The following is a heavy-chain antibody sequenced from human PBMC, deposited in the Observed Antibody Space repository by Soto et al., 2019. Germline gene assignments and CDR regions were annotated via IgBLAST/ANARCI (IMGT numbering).Heavy chain of an antibody. D-gene: IGHD2-21*02. V-gene: IGHV1-8*01. CDR2: MNPNSGNT. CDR1: GYTFTNSV. J-gene: IGHJ4*02. Sequence: SSVKVSCKTSGYTFTNSVVNWVRQATGQGLEWMGWMNPNSGNTGYAQKFQGRVTITRDTSASTAYMELSSLRSEDTAVYYCAIDDSGYFDYWGRGTLVTVSS. CDR3: AIDDSGYFDY.